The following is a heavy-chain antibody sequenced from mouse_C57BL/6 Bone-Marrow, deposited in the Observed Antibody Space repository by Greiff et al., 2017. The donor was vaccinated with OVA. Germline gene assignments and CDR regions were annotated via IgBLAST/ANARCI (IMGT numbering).Heavy chain of an antibody. CDR2: IDPSDSET. CDR1: GYTFTSYW. CDR3: ARGDFITTVVYFDY. Sequence: QVQLQQPGAELVRPGSSVKLSCKASGYTFTSYWMHWVKQRPIQGLEGIGNIDPSDSETHYNQKFKDKATLTVDKSSSTAYMQLSSLTSEDSAVYYCARGDFITTVVYFDYWGQGTTLTVSS. D-gene: IGHD1-1*01. J-gene: IGHJ2*01. V-gene: IGHV1-52*01.